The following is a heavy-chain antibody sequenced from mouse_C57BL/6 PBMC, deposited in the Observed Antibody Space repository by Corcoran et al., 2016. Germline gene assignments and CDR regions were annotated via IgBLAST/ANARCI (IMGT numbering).Heavy chain of an antibody. Sequence: EVQLQQSGPELVKPGASVKISCKASGYTFTDYYMNWVKQSHGKSLEWIGDINPNNGGTSYNQKFKGKATLTVDKSSSTAYMELRSLTSEDSAVYYCARKATVAPMDYWGQGTSVTVSS. CDR2: INPNNGGT. V-gene: IGHV1-26*01. J-gene: IGHJ4*01. CDR3: ARKATVAPMDY. D-gene: IGHD1-1*01. CDR1: GYTFTDYY.